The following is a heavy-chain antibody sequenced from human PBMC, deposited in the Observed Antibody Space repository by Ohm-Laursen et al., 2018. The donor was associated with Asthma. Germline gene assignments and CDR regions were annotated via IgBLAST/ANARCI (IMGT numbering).Heavy chain of an antibody. CDR3: VRDIVDRFDF. J-gene: IGHJ4*02. CDR2: ISAYNGNT. Sequence: SVKVSCKSSGYTFTSYGISWVRQAPGQGLEWMGWISAYNGNTNYAQKLQGRVTMTTDTSTSTAYMELRSLRSDDAAVYYCVRDIVDRFDFWGQGSLIIVSS. CDR1: GYTFTSYG. D-gene: IGHD1-26*01. V-gene: IGHV1-18*01.